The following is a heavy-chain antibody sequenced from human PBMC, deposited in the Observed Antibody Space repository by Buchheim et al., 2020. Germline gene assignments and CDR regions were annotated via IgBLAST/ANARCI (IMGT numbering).Heavy chain of an antibody. CDR3: ARWESVPAAIGFDY. CDR1: GGSISSYY. D-gene: IGHD2-2*02. Sequence: QVQLQESGPGLVKPSETLSLTCTVPGGSISSYYWSWIRQPPGKGLEWIGYIYYSGSTNYNPSLKSRVTISVDTSKNQFSLKLSSVTAADTAVYYCARWESVPAAIGFDYWGQGTL. CDR2: IYYSGST. J-gene: IGHJ4*02. V-gene: IGHV4-59*01.